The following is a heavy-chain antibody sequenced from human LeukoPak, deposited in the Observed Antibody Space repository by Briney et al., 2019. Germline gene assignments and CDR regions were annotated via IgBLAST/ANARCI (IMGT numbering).Heavy chain of an antibody. D-gene: IGHD2-15*01. CDR3: ARGRRPDDYCSGDSCYSRNWFDP. Sequence: ASVKVSCEASGYTFTSYDINWVRQATGQGLEWIGWMNPNRGNTGYAQKFQGRVTMTRNTSISTAYMELSSLRSEDTAVYYCARGRRPDDYCSGDSCYSRNWFDPWGQGTLVTVSS. V-gene: IGHV1-8*01. J-gene: IGHJ5*02. CDR1: GYTFTSYD. CDR2: MNPNRGNT.